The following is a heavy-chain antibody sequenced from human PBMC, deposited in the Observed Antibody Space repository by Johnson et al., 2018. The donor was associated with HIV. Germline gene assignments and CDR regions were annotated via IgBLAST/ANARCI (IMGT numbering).Heavy chain of an antibody. J-gene: IGHJ3*02. V-gene: IGHV3-33*08. D-gene: IGHD3-3*01. CDR2: IWYDGSNK. Sequence: QVQLVESGGGVVQPGRSLRLSCAASGFTFSSYGMHWVRQAPGKGLEWVAVIWYDGSNKYYADSVKGRFTISRDNSKNTIYLQMNSLRVEDTAVYYCAKPYYDFWSGYDAFDIWGQGTMVTVSS. CDR3: AKPYYDFWSGYDAFDI. CDR1: GFTFSSYG.